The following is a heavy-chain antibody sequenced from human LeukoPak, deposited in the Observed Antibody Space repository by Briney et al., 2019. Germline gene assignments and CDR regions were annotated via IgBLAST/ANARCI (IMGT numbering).Heavy chain of an antibody. J-gene: IGHJ6*02. V-gene: IGHV5-51*01. CDR3: ARGMSPARDTPPPLPKPRLYGMDV. D-gene: IGHD5-18*01. CDR1: GYSFTSYW. CDR2: IYPGDSDT. Sequence: PGESLKISCKGSGYSFTSYWIGWVRQMPGKGLEWMGIIYPGDSDTRYSPSFQGQVTISADKSISTAYLQWSSLKASDTAMYYCARGMSPARDTPPPLPKPRLYGMDVWGQGTTVTVSS.